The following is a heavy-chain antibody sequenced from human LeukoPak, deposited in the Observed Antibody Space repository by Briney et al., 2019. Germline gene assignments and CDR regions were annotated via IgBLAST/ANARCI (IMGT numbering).Heavy chain of an antibody. CDR3: VKDLGEVRYAFDI. Sequence: GGSLRLSCAASGFTFRNWGMHWVRQAPGKGLEWMAIISYDGSSKYYGDSVKGRFTISRDNSKNTLSLKMNSLRSEDTAVYYCVKDLGEVRYAFDIWGQGTMVTVSS. CDR1: GFTFRNWG. J-gene: IGHJ3*02. CDR2: ISYDGSSK. V-gene: IGHV3-30*18. D-gene: IGHD3-16*01.